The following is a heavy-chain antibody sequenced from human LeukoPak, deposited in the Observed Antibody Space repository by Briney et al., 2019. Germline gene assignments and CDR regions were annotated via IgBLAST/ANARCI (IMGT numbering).Heavy chain of an antibody. Sequence: GASVTVSCKVSGYTLTELSMHWVRQAPGKGLEWMGGFDPGDGERIYAQKFQGRVTMTEDTSTDTAYMELSSLRSEDTAVYYCATWYYYGSSGYQEYFQHWGQGTLVTVSS. V-gene: IGHV1-24*01. CDR3: ATWYYYGSSGYQEYFQH. CDR1: GYTLTELS. J-gene: IGHJ1*01. D-gene: IGHD3-22*01. CDR2: FDPGDGER.